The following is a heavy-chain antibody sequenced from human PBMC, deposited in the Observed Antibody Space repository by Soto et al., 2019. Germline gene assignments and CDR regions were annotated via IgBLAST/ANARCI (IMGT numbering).Heavy chain of an antibody. J-gene: IGHJ6*02. V-gene: IGHV3-15*01. CDR1: GFTFSNAW. CDR2: IKSKTDGGTT. D-gene: IGHD6-13*01. Sequence: GGSLRLSCAASGFTFSNAWMSWVRQAPGKGLEWVGRIKSKTDGGTTDYAAPVKGRFTISRDDSKNTLYLQMNSLKTEDTAVYYCTTGTAGSWDYYYYGMDVWGQGTTVTVSS. CDR3: TTGTAGSWDYYYYGMDV.